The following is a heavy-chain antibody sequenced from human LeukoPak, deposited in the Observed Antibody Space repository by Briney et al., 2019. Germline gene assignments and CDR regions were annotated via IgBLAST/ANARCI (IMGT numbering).Heavy chain of an antibody. CDR1: GFPFNNFW. CDR3: ARGGVNPVDH. V-gene: IGHV3-74*01. J-gene: IGHJ4*02. D-gene: IGHD1-14*01. Sequence: QPGGSLRLSCAASGFPFNNFWMHWVRQAPGKGLVWVSDMNEYSTTIRYADSVKGRFTISRDNAKSILYLQMNNLRAEDTAMYFCARGGVNPVDHWGQGTLVTVSS. CDR2: MNEYSTTI.